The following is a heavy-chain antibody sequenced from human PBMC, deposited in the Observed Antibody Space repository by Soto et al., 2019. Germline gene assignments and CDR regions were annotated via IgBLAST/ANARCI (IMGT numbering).Heavy chain of an antibody. J-gene: IGHJ6*01. V-gene: IGHV4-39*01. CDR3: VRHGQAGGDRGLDV. CDR2: VDFTKNA. Sequence: QLQESGPGLLRPSETLSLTCVVSGGSIGNRNYYWGWVRQFPQQGLEGLGSVDFTKNAYYKSSLKSRVSISMDVSKNQFFLTLTSVTATDSALYYCVRHGQAGGDRGLDVWGRGTSVSVS. CDR1: GGSIGNRNYY. D-gene: IGHD6-19*01.